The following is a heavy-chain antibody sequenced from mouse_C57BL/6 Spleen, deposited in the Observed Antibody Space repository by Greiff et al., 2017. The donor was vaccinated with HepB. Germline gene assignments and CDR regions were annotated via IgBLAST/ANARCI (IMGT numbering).Heavy chain of an antibody. CDR2: IYPGNSDT. D-gene: IGHD4-1*01. Sequence: EVQLQQSGTVLARPGASVKMSCKTSGYTFTSYWMHWVKQRPGQGLEWIGAIYPGNSDTSYNQKFKGKAKLTAVTSASTAYMELSSLTNEDSAVYYCTRSPLTGYYAMDYWGQGTSVTVSS. V-gene: IGHV1-5*01. CDR1: GYTFTSYW. J-gene: IGHJ4*01. CDR3: TRSPLTGYYAMDY.